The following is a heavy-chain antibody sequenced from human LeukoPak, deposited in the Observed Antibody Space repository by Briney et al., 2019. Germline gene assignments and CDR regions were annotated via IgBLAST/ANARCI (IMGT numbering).Heavy chain of an antibody. CDR2: IWYDGSNK. CDR1: GFTFSSYG. Sequence: PGGSLRLSCAASGFTFSSYGMHWVRQAPGKGLEWVAVIWYDGSNKYCADSVKGRFTISRDNSKNTLYLQMNSLRAEDTAVYYCARAAMVTSDFDYWGQGTLVTVSS. V-gene: IGHV3-33*01. J-gene: IGHJ4*02. D-gene: IGHD5-18*01. CDR3: ARAAMVTSDFDY.